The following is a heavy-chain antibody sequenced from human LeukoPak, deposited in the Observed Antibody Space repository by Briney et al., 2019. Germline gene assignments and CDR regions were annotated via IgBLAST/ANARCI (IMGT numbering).Heavy chain of an antibody. CDR3: ASTKYRQEPTSQFGGPGSFDY. CDR1: GFTVSSNY. J-gene: IGHJ4*02. D-gene: IGHD3-3*01. V-gene: IGHV3-53*01. CDR2: IYSGGST. Sequence: GGSLRLSCAASGFTVSSNYMSWVRQAPGKGLEWVSVIYSGGSTYYADSVKGRFTISRDNSKNTLYLQMNSLRAEDTAVYYCASTKYRQEPTSQFGGPGSFDYWGQGTLVTVSS.